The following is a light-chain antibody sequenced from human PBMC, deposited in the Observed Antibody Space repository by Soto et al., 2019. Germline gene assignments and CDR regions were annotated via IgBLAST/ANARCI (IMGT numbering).Light chain of an antibody. J-gene: IGLJ1*01. CDR1: SSDVGGYNS. V-gene: IGLV2-14*01. CDR3: NLYTKAGAYV. CDR2: EVN. Sequence: QSVLTQPASVSGSPGQSITISCTGTSSDVGGYNSVSWYQQHPGKAPKLMIYEVNNRPSGVSNRFSASKAANTASLTISGLQAEDEADYYCNLYTKAGAYVFGTGIQVAL.